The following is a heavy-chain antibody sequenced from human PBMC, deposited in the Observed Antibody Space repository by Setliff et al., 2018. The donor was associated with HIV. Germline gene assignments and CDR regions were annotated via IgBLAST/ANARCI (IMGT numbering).Heavy chain of an antibody. V-gene: IGHV1-69*10. D-gene: IGHD6-19*01. J-gene: IGHJ4*02. Sequence: VASVKVSCKASGGTISSYTVSWVRQAPGQGLEWMGGIIPIVGRVNYAQKFEARLTITADTSTNTAYMELSNLGSEDTAIYYCARATTRSYNSVWGQGTLVTVPQ. CDR1: GGTISSYT. CDR3: ARATTRSYNSV. CDR2: IIPIVGRV.